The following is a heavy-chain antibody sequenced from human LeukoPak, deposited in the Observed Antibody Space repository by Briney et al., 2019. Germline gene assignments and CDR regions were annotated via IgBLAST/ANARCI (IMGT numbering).Heavy chain of an antibody. Sequence: GGSLRLSCAASGFTFSNYDMHWVRQAPGKGLEWLSLIWSDGRIEQYAASVKGRITISRDNSKNTVYLQMNSLRGEVTAVYYCARDPGTATRGFHMDVWGKGTRITVSS. CDR3: ARDPGTATRGFHMDV. CDR2: IWSDGRIE. J-gene: IGHJ6*03. D-gene: IGHD6-13*01. CDR1: GFTFSNYD. V-gene: IGHV3-33*01.